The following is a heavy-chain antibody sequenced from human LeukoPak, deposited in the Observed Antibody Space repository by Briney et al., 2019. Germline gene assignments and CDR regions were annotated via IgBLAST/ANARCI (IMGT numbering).Heavy chain of an antibody. V-gene: IGHV1-18*01. CDR1: GYTFTSYG. J-gene: IGHJ5*02. CDR2: ISAYNGNT. CDR3: ARDLGAETLLWFGEPNNWFDP. D-gene: IGHD3-10*01. Sequence: ASVKVSCKASGYTFTSYGISWVRQAPGQGLEWMGWISAYNGNTNYAQKLQGRVTMTTDTSTSTAYMELRSLRSDDTAVYYCARDLGAETLLWFGEPNNWFDPWGQGTLVTVSS.